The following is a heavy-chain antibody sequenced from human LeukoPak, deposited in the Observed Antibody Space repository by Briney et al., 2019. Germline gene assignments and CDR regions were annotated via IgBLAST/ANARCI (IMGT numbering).Heavy chain of an antibody. J-gene: IGHJ4*02. CDR2: ISDSGNT. CDR3: AKAPVTTCRGAYCYPFDY. D-gene: IGHD2-21*01. CDR1: GFSFPYG. V-gene: IGHV3-23*01. Sequence: PGGSLRLSCEASGFSFPYGMSWVRQAPGKGLEWVSAISDSGNTYHADSVKGRFTISRDSSKNTLFLQMNRLRPEDAAVYYCAKAPVTTCRGAYCYPFDYWGQGTLVTVSS.